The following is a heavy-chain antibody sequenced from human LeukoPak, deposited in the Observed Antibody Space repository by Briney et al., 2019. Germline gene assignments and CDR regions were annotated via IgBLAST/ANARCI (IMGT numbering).Heavy chain of an antibody. CDR1: GFAVSSNY. J-gene: IGHJ3*02. CDR3: AQWGLRWAAFDI. CDR2: IYSGGSI. V-gene: IGHV3-53*01. Sequence: GGSLRLSCAASGFAVSSNYMSWVRQAPGKGLEWVSVIYSGGSIYYAESVKGRFTISRDNSKNTLYLQMNSLRAEDTAVYYCAQWGLRWAAFDIWCQGTMVTVSS. D-gene: IGHD4-23*01.